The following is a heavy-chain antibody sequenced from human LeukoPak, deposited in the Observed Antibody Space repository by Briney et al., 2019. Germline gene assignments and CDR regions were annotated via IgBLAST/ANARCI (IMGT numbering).Heavy chain of an antibody. CDR3: ARRAGAYSHPYDY. CDR1: GFTFSNYD. Sequence: GGSLRLSCAASGFTFSNYDMHWVRQAPGKGLEWVTVISYDGSNKYYADSVKGRFTISRDNSKNTLYLQMNSLRAEDTAVYYCARRAGAYSHPYDYWGQGTLVTVSS. V-gene: IGHV3-30*03. D-gene: IGHD4/OR15-4a*01. J-gene: IGHJ4*02. CDR2: ISYDGSNK.